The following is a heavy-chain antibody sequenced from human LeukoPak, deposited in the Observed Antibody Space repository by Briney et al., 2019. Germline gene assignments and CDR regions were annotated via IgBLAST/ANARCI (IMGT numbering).Heavy chain of an antibody. CDR3: ARVSLAGDDY. CDR2: ISAYNGNT. CDR1: GYTFTSYG. J-gene: IGHJ4*02. V-gene: IGHV1-18*01. Sequence: ASVKVSCKASGYTFTSYGISWVRQAPGEGVEWMGWISAYNGNTNYPQKLQGRVTMTTDTPTSTANMERRSLRSDDTAVYYCARVSLAGDDYWGQGPLVTVSS. D-gene: IGHD6-19*01.